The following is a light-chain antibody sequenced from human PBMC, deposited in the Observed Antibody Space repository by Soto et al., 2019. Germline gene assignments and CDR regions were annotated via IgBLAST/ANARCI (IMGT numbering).Light chain of an antibody. CDR2: DAS. CDR1: QSISTY. V-gene: IGKV1-39*01. Sequence: DIQMTQSPSSLSASVGNRVTITCRASQSISTYLNWYQKKPGKAPNLLIYDASRLQSGVPSRFSGSGGGTDFTLSISSVQPEDFATYYCQQYNSYPEGFGGGTKVDIK. J-gene: IGKJ4*01. CDR3: QQYNSYPEG.